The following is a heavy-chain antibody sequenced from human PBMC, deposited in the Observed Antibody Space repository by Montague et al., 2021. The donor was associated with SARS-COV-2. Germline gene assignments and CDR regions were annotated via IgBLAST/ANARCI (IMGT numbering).Heavy chain of an antibody. CDR2: IYSSGST. D-gene: IGHD2-15*01. CDR3: ARDYSHCSGGSCVFDY. Sequence: SETLSLTCTVSGGSISNYYWSWIRQPAGKGLEWIGRIYSSGSTNYNPSLKSRISMSVDTSKNQFSLKLSSVTAADTAIYYCARDYSHCSGGSCVFDYWGQGTRGT. V-gene: IGHV4-4*07. J-gene: IGHJ4*02. CDR1: GGSISNYY.